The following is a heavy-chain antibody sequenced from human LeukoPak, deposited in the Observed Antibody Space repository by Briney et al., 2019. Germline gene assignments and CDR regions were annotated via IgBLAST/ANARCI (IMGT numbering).Heavy chain of an antibody. Sequence: GGSLRLSCAASGFTFSSYGMHWVRQAPGKGLEWVANITPDGSDRYYVDSLKGRVTISRDNTKSSLYLQLNSLRAEDTAVYYCVPGGLAVSGIDYWGQGALVTVSS. CDR2: ITPDGSDR. V-gene: IGHV3-7*01. D-gene: IGHD6-19*01. CDR1: GFTFSSYG. J-gene: IGHJ4*02. CDR3: VPGGLAVSGIDY.